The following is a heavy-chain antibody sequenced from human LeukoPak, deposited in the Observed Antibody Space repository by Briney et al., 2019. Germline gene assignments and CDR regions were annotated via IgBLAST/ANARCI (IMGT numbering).Heavy chain of an antibody. V-gene: IGHV4-30-4*07. Sequence: PSETLSLTCAVSGGSISRSGYSWSWIRQPPGKGLDWIACIYYTGSTYYNPSLKSRVTISLDTSKNQFSLKLTSVTAADTAVYYCARGGDSSGYEGRFDPWGQGTLVTVSS. CDR1: GGSISRSGYS. CDR2: IYYTGST. CDR3: ARGGDSSGYEGRFDP. J-gene: IGHJ5*02. D-gene: IGHD3-22*01.